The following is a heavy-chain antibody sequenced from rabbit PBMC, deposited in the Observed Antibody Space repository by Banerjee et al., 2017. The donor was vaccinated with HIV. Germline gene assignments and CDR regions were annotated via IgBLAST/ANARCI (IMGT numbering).Heavy chain of an antibody. V-gene: IGHV1S40*01. Sequence: QSLEESGGDLVKPGASLTLTCTASRFTLSSYWMCWVRQAPGKGLEWIACIDAGSSGYTWYANWAKGRFTISKTSSTTVTLQMTSLTAADTATYFCASDRPWTSNSGDYNFWGQGTLVTVS. CDR2: IDAGSSGYT. J-gene: IGHJ3*01. CDR1: RFTLSSYW. D-gene: IGHD1-1*01. CDR3: ASDRPWTSNSGDYNF.